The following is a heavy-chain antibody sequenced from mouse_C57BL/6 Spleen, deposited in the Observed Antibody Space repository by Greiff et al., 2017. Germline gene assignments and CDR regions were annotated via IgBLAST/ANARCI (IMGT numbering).Heavy chain of an antibody. CDR3: ARSTTVVPFAY. Sequence: QVQLQQPGAELVKPGASVKLSCKASGYTFTSYWLHWVKQRPGQGLEWIGMIHPNSGSTNYNEKFKSKATLTVDKSSSTAYMQLSSLTSEDSAVYYCARSTTVVPFAYWGQGTLVTVSA. CDR2: IHPNSGST. CDR1: GYTFTSYW. V-gene: IGHV1-64*01. D-gene: IGHD1-1*01. J-gene: IGHJ3*01.